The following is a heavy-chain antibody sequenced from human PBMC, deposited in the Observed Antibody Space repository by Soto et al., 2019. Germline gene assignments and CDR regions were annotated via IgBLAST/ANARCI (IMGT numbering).Heavy chain of an antibody. CDR2: VNHSGEA. CDR1: GVSLRNYY. Sequence: ETRCVTCFVYGVSLRNYYWIWGHQPPGKGLDWIGEVNHSGEATYNPSLQSRITISLDTSNNQFSLKTTSVTAADTAMYFWTRAERFRTSWFDPWGQGTQVTV. D-gene: IGHD3-3*01. CDR3: TRAERFRTSWFDP. V-gene: IGHV4-34*01. J-gene: IGHJ5*02.